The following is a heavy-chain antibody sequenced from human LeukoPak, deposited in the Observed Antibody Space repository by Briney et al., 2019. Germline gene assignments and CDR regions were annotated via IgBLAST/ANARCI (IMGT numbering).Heavy chain of an antibody. CDR1: GFTVSSYY. CDR3: ATKRGYSYGLDY. D-gene: IGHD5-18*01. Sequence: AGGSLRLSCAASGFTVSSYYMSWVRQAPGKGLEWVSLIYSGGTTYYADSVKGRFTISRDNSKNTLYLQMNSLRAEDTALYYCATKRGYSYGLDYWGQGTLVTVSS. V-gene: IGHV3-53*01. J-gene: IGHJ4*02. CDR2: IYSGGTT.